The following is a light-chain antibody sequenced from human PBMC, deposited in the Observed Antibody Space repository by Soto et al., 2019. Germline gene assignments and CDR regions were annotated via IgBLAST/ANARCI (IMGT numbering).Light chain of an antibody. Sequence: QSALTQPPSASGSPGQSVTISCTGTSSDVGGYNYVSWYQQHPGKAPKLMIYEVNKRPSGVPDRFSGSKSGNTASLTVSGLQSEDEADYYCSSYGGSTIWVFGTGTKLTVL. CDR2: EVN. CDR1: SSDVGGYNY. J-gene: IGLJ1*01. V-gene: IGLV2-8*01. CDR3: SSYGGSTIWV.